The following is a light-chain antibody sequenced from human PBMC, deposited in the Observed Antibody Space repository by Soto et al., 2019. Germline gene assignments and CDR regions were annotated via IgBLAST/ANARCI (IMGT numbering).Light chain of an antibody. J-gene: IGLJ1*01. Sequence: QSALTQPPSASGSPGQSVTISCIGTSSDVGGYNYVSWYQHHPGKAPKLMLYEVSQRPSGVPDRFSGSKSANTASLTVSGLQAEDEADYYCSSYAGNNNYVFGTGTKLTVL. V-gene: IGLV2-8*01. CDR1: SSDVGGYNY. CDR3: SSYAGNNNYV. CDR2: EVS.